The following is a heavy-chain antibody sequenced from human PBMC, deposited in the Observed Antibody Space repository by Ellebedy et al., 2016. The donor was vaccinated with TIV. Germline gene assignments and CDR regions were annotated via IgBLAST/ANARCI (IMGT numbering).Heavy chain of an antibody. CDR2: IYYSGST. D-gene: IGHD2-15*01. Sequence: SETLSLTXTVSGGSISSGGYYWSWIRQHPGKGLEWIGYIYYSGSTHYNPSLRSRVTISVDTSTNRFSLKLNAVSAADTAVYFCARTTEGYGRRGEGSYSYYMDVWGKGTTVTVS. J-gene: IGHJ6*03. V-gene: IGHV4-61*08. CDR3: ARTTEGYGRRGEGSYSYYMDV. CDR1: GGSISSGGYY.